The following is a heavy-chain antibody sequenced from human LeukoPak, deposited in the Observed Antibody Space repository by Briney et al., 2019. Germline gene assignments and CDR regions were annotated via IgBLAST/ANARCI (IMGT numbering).Heavy chain of an antibody. J-gene: IGHJ4*02. CDR3: ARVHYDILAGYTDY. CDR1: GFTFSNYW. CDR2: ITPDGSST. D-gene: IGHD3-9*01. Sequence: GGSLRLSCAASGFTFSNYWMHWVRRVPGKGLVWVSRITPDGSSTSYAESVKGRFTVSRDNAKNTLYLQMNSLRAEDTAVYYCARVHYDILAGYTDYWGQGTLVTVSS. V-gene: IGHV3-74*01.